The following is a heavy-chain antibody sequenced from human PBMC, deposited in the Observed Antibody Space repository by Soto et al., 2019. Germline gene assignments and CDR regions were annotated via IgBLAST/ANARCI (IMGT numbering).Heavy chain of an antibody. CDR1: GYTFTSYG. V-gene: IGHV1-18*04. CDR2: ISAYNGNT. J-gene: IGHJ6*02. Sequence: QVKLVQSGAEVKKPGASVKVSCKASGYTFTSYGISWVRQAPGQGLEWMGWISAYNGNTNYAQKLQGRVTMTTDTSTSTAYRELRSLRADDTAVYYCARAYDFWSGYSPKYYYYYCMDVWGQGSTVTVSS. D-gene: IGHD3-3*01. CDR3: ARAYDFWSGYSPKYYYYYCMDV.